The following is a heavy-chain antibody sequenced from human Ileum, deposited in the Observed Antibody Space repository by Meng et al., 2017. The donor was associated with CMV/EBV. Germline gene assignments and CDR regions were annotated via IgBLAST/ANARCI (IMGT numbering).Heavy chain of an antibody. Sequence: SIVSSRSYWGCIRQPPGTGLEWIGSISSSGSTSSTPSLKSRVAISVDTSKNQFSLKLSSVTAADTAVYYCARERRAAAGTVHWFDPWGQGTLVTVSS. J-gene: IGHJ5*02. CDR2: ISSSGST. D-gene: IGHD6-13*01. CDR1: SIVSSRSY. CDR3: ARERRAAAGTVHWFDP. V-gene: IGHV4-39*07.